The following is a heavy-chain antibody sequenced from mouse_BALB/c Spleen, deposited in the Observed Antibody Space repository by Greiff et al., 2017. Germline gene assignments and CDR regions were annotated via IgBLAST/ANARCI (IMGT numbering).Heavy chain of an antibody. CDR3: ASPLYYGSSYGFAY. CDR1: GFSLTSYG. Sequence: QVQLKESGPGLVAPSQSLSITCTVSGFSLTSYGVHWVRQPPGKGLEWLGVIWAGGSTNYNSALMSRLSISKDNSKSQVFLKMNSLQTDDTAMYYCASPLYYGSSYGFAYWGQGTLVTVSA. CDR2: IWAGGST. D-gene: IGHD1-1*01. J-gene: IGHJ3*01. V-gene: IGHV2-9*02.